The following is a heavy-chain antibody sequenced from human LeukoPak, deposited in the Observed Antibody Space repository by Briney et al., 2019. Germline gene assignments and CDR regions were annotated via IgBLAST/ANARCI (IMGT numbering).Heavy chain of an antibody. J-gene: IGHJ3*02. D-gene: IGHD3-3*01. Sequence: SQTLSLTCAISGDSVSSNSATWNWIRQSPSRGLEWLGRTYYRSKWYNDYAVSVKSRITINPDTSKNQFSLQLNSVTPEDTAVYYCARDPSYYDFWSGFRDAFDIWGQGTVVTVSS. CDR2: TYYRSKWYN. CDR3: ARDPSYYDFWSGFRDAFDI. CDR1: GDSVSSNSAT. V-gene: IGHV6-1*01.